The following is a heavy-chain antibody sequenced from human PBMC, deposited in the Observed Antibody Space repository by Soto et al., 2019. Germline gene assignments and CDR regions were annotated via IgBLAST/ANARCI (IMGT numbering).Heavy chain of an antibody. J-gene: IGHJ4*02. D-gene: IGHD3-16*01. Sequence: QITLKESGPTLVKPTQTLTLACTFSGFSLTTSGVGVGWIRQPPGKALDWLALIYWDDDKRYSPSLKSRLTITKDTSKNQVVLTMANMDPVDTATYYCAQRFRGHYTFDYWGQGTLVTFSS. CDR3: AQRFRGHYTFDY. CDR2: IYWDDDK. V-gene: IGHV2-5*02. CDR1: GFSLTTSGVG.